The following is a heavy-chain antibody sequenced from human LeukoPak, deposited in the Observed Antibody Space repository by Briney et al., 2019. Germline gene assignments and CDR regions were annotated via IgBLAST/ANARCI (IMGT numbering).Heavy chain of an antibody. V-gene: IGHV3-23*01. CDR3: AKERWFGELLRALDY. J-gene: IGHJ4*02. CDR2: ISGSGGST. D-gene: IGHD3-10*01. Sequence: GGSLRLSCAASGFTFDDYGMSWVRQAPGKGLEWVSAISGSGGSTYYADSVKGRFTISRDNSKNTLYLQMNSLRAEDTAVYYCAKERWFGELLRALDYWGQGTLVTVSS. CDR1: GFTFDDYG.